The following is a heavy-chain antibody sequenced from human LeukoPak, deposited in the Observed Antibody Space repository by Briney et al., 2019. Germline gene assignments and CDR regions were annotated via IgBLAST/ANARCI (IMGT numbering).Heavy chain of an antibody. V-gene: IGHV3-49*04. Sequence: GGSLRLSCTGSGFTFGDYAMSWVRQAPGKGLEWVGFIRSKAYGGTTECAASVKGRFTISRDDSKSIAYLQMSSLKTEDTAVYYCTREEGGYSDYWGQGTLVTVSS. D-gene: IGHD5-12*01. CDR3: TREEGGYSDY. CDR1: GFTFGDYA. CDR2: IRSKAYGGTT. J-gene: IGHJ4*02.